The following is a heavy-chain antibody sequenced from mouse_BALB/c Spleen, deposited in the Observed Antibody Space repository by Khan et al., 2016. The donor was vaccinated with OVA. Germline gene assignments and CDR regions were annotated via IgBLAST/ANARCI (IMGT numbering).Heavy chain of an antibody. CDR3: ANDYAGDFDY. CDR2: ISDSGNT. D-gene: IGHD2-4*01. J-gene: IGHJ2*01. Sequence: VQLKESGPGLVKPSQSLSLTCTVTGYSIASYYVWYWIRQFPGNKLEWMCFISDSGNTNYNPSLKSRITITRDTSKNPLFLQLSSLTSEDTATYYCANDYAGDFDYWGQGTTLTVSS. V-gene: IGHV3-2*02. CDR1: GYSIASYYV.